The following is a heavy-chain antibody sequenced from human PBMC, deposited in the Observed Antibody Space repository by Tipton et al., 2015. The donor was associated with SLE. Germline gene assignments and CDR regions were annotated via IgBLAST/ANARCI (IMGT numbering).Heavy chain of an antibody. Sequence: GSLRLSCAASGFTFSNAWMSWVRQAPGKGLEWVGRIKSKTDGGTTDYAAPVKGRFTISRDDSKNTLYLQMNSLKTEDTAVYYCTTDFIAAATFDYWGQGTLVTVSS. V-gene: IGHV3-15*01. CDR1: GFTFSNAW. CDR2: IKSKTDGGTT. J-gene: IGHJ4*02. D-gene: IGHD6-13*01. CDR3: TTDFIAAATFDY.